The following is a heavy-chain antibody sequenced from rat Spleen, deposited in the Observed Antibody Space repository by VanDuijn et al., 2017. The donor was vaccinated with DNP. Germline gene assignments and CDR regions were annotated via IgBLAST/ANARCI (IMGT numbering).Heavy chain of an antibody. Sequence: EVQLQESGPGLVKPSQPLSLTCSVTGSSITSNYWGWIREFPGNKMQYIGHISYSGTTNYNPSLKSRISITRDTSKNQFFLHLHSVTTEDTATFYWARWRIDPKYFDYWGQGGVVTVSS. V-gene: IGHV3-1*01. CDR1: GSSITSNY. J-gene: IGHJ2*01. CDR2: ISYSGTT. CDR3: ARWRIDPKYFDY. D-gene: IGHD1-11*01.